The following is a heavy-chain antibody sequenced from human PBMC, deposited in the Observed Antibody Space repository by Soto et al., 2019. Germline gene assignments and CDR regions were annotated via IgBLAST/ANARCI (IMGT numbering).Heavy chain of an antibody. CDR1: GDTFTSYG. CDR3: ARDSPPPRE. Sequence: QVQLVQSGAEVKKPGASVKVSCKSSGDTFTSYGISWVRPAPGQGLEWMGGISAYNGNTNYSQKLQGRVTMTTDTSTSTAYMALRSLRAEDTSVYYCARDSPPPREWVQGTLVTVSS. CDR2: ISAYNGNT. J-gene: IGHJ4*02. V-gene: IGHV1-18*01.